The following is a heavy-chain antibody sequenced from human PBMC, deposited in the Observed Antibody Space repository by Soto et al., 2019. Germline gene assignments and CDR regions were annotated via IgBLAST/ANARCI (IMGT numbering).Heavy chain of an antibody. D-gene: IGHD1-20*01. Sequence: GASVTVSCKASVYTFTSYYMHWVRQAHGQGLEWMGIINPSGGSTSYAQKFQGRVTMTRDTSTSTVYMELSSLRSEDTAVYYCARAPGGITGADAFDIWGQGTMVTVSS. CDR1: VYTFTSYY. V-gene: IGHV1-46*01. CDR3: ARAPGGITGADAFDI. CDR2: INPSGGST. J-gene: IGHJ3*02.